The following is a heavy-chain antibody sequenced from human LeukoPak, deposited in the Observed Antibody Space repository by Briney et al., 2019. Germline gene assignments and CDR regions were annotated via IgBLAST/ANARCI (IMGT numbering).Heavy chain of an antibody. CDR3: ARYGGGWYGNNWFDP. CDR1: GGSISSSSYY. V-gene: IGHV4-39*01. J-gene: IGHJ5*02. Sequence: PSETLSLTCTVSGGSISSSSYYWGWIRQPPGKGLEWIGSIYYSGSTYYNPSLKSRVTISVDTPKNQFSLKLSSVTAADTAVYYCARYGGGWYGNNWFDPWGQGTLVTVSS. D-gene: IGHD6-19*01. CDR2: IYYSGST.